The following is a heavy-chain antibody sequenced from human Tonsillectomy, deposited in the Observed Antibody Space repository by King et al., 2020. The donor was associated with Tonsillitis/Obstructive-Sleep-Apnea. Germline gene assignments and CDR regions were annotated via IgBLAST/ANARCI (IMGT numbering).Heavy chain of an antibody. V-gene: IGHV3-33*01. D-gene: IGHD3-10*01. CDR1: GFTFSSYG. J-gene: IGHJ6*03. Sequence: VQLVESGGGVVQPGRSLRLSCAASGFTFSSYGMHWVRQAPGKGLEWVAGIWYEGSNKYYADSVKGRFTISRDNSKNTLYLQMNSLRAGDMAVYYCAGDRNYYGSGSYYPNYYYYYMDVWGKGTTVTVSS. CDR2: IWYEGSNK. CDR3: AGDRNYYGSGSYYPNYYYYYMDV.